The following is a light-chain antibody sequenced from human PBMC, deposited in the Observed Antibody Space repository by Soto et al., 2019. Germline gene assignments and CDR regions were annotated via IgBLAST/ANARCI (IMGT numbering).Light chain of an antibody. CDR2: GAS. Sequence: EIVMTQSPATLSVSPGERATLSCRASQSVSSNLAWYQQKPGQAPRLLIYGASTRATGIPARFSGSGSGTEFPLTISSLQYEYFAVYYCQQYNNWPLTFGQGTRLEIK. CDR1: QSVSSN. V-gene: IGKV3-15*01. CDR3: QQYNNWPLT. J-gene: IGKJ5*01.